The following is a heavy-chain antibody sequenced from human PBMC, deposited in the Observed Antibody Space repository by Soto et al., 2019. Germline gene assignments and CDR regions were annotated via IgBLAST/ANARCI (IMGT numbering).Heavy chain of an antibody. CDR2: ISYDGSNK. D-gene: IGHD6-19*01. J-gene: IGHJ4*02. Sequence: GGSLRLSCAASGFTFSSYAMHWVRQAPGKGLEWVAVISYDGSNKYYADSVKGRFTISRDNSKNTLYLKMNSLRAEDTAVYYCAPLIAVAAKPFVYWGQGTLVTVS. CDR3: APLIAVAAKPFVY. V-gene: IGHV3-30-3*01. CDR1: GFTFSSYA.